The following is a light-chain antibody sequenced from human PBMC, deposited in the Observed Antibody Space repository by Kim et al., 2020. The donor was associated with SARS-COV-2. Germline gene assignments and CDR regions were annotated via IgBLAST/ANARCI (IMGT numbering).Light chain of an antibody. V-gene: IGKV1-39*01. Sequence: DIQMTQSPSSLSASVGDRVTITCRASQSISSYLNWYQQKPGKAPKLLFYAASSLQSGVPSRFSGSGSGTDFTLTISSLQPEDFATYYCQQSYSTPLYTFGQWTKLEI. J-gene: IGKJ2*01. CDR3: QQSYSTPLYT. CDR1: QSISSY. CDR2: AAS.